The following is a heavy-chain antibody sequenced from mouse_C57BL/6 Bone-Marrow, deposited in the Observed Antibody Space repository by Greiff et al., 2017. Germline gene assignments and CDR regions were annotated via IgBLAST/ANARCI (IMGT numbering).Heavy chain of an antibody. CDR3: ARLYYYAMDY. Sequence: QVQLQQSGPELVKPGASVKISCKASGYSFTSYYIHWVKQRPGQGLEWIGWIYPGSGNTKYTEKFKGKATLTADTSSSTAYMQLSSLTSEDSAVYSCARLYYYAMDYWGQGTSVTVSS. J-gene: IGHJ4*01. CDR1: GYSFTSYY. V-gene: IGHV1-66*01. CDR2: IYPGSGNT.